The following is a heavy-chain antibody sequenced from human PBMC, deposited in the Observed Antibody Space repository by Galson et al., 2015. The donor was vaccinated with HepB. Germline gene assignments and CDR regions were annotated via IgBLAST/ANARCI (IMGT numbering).Heavy chain of an antibody. V-gene: IGHV1-2*06. CDR2: INPNSGGT. J-gene: IGHJ4*02. D-gene: IGHD6-13*01. CDR1: GYTLTGYY. Sequence: SVKVSCKASGYTLTGYYMHWVRQAPGQGLEWMGRINPNSGGTNYAQRFQGRVTVTRDTSISTAYMELGRLRSDDTAVYYCAREAAVGPMFDYWGQGILATVSS. CDR3: AREAAVGPMFDY.